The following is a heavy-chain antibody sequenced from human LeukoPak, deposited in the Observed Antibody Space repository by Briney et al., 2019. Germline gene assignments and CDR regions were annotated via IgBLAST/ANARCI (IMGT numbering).Heavy chain of an antibody. CDR3: ARGARGAYFDY. CDR1: GFTISSSY. Sequence: PGGSLRLSCAASGFTISSSYMSWVRQVPGKGLEWVSCIYGADTIYYADFVKDRFTISRDSNRNILYLQMNILRADDTAVYYCARGARGAYFDYWGQGTLVTASS. V-gene: IGHV3-66*01. J-gene: IGHJ4*02. CDR2: IYGADTI. D-gene: IGHD4/OR15-4a*01.